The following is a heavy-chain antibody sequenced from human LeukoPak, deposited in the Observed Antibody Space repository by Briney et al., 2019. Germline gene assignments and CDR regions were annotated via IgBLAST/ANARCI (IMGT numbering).Heavy chain of an antibody. Sequence: GGSLRLSCAASGFTFSSYSMNWVRQAPGKGPEWVSSISSSSSYIYYADSVKGRFTISRDNAKNSLYLQMNSLRAEDTAVYYCARGYYDTYDAFDIWGQGTMVTVSS. D-gene: IGHD3-22*01. CDR1: GFTFSSYS. J-gene: IGHJ3*02. CDR3: ARGYYDTYDAFDI. CDR2: ISSSSSYI. V-gene: IGHV3-21*01.